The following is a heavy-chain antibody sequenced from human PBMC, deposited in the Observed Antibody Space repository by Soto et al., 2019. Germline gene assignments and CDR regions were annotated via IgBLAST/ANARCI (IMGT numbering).Heavy chain of an antibody. CDR3: ARDTYGDYVVDL. CDR2: ISSSTGTT. Sequence: PGGSLRLSCAASGFIFSRYSMNWVRQAPGKGLGWISYISSSTGTTYYADSVKGRFTISRDNAESSVYLQMNSLRAEDTAVYYCARDTYGDYVVDLWGQGTLVTV. CDR1: GFIFSRYS. V-gene: IGHV3-48*01. J-gene: IGHJ5*02. D-gene: IGHD4-17*01.